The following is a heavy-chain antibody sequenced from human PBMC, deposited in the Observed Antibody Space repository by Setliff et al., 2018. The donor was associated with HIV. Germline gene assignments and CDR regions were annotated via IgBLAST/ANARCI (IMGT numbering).Heavy chain of an antibody. CDR3: ARGYCGGGICYSPNWLDP. CDR1: GYTFTSYA. D-gene: IGHD2-15*01. CDR2: INAGNGNT. J-gene: IGHJ5*02. Sequence: ASVKVSCKASGYTFTSYAMHWVRQAPGQRLEWMGWINAGNGNTKYSQKFQGRVTITRDTSASTAYMEIKSLTSDDTAVYYCARGYCGGGICYSPNWLDPWGQGTLVTVSS. V-gene: IGHV1-3*01.